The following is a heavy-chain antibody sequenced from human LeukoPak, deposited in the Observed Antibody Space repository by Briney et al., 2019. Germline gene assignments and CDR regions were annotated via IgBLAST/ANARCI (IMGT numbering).Heavy chain of an antibody. D-gene: IGHD2-2*01. J-gene: IGHJ3*02. CDR2: ISGSGGST. Sequence: GGSLRLSCAASGITFSTSGMHWVRQAPGKGLEWVSAISGSGGSTYYADSVKGRFTISRDNSKNTLYLQMNSLRAEDTAVYYCAKVIKYQLLMYAFDIWGQGTMVTVSS. CDR1: GITFSTSG. V-gene: IGHV3-23*01. CDR3: AKVIKYQLLMYAFDI.